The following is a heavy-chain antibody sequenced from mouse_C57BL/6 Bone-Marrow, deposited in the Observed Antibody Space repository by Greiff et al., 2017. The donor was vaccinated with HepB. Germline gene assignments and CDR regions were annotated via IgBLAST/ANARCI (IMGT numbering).Heavy chain of an antibody. V-gene: IGHV1-81*01. CDR2: IYPRGGNT. J-gene: IGHJ3*01. CDR3: AKSSSTY. CDR1: GYTFTSYG. Sequence: VQLQQSGAELARPGASVKLSCKASGYTFTSYGISWVKQSTGQGLEWIGEIYPRGGNTYYNEKFKGKATLTADKSSSTAYMELRSLTSEDSADYFCAKSSSTYWGQGTLVTVSA. D-gene: IGHD1-1*01.